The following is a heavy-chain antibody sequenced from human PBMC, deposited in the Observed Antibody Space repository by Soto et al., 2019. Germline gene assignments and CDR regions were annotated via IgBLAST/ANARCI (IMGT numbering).Heavy chain of an antibody. D-gene: IGHD3-10*01. CDR2: ISGSGGST. V-gene: IGHV3-23*01. Sequence: QPVGSLRLSCAASVFTFSSYAMSWVRHPPGKWLEWVSAISGSGGSTYYADSVKGRFTISRDNSKNTLYLQMNSLRAEETAVYYCAKDLIPMVRGVIKKSDDSYFDYWGQRTLVTVSS. J-gene: IGHJ4*02. CDR3: AKDLIPMVRGVIKKSDDSYFDY. CDR1: VFTFSSYA.